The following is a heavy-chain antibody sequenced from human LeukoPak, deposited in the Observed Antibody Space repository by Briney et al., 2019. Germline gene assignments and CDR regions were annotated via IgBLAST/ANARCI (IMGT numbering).Heavy chain of an antibody. CDR3: ARTVAATDYYYYMDV. CDR1: GGSISSFY. CDR2: IYYTGST. J-gene: IGHJ6*03. D-gene: IGHD2-15*01. V-gene: IGHV4-59*01. Sequence: SETLSLTCTVSGGSISSFYWSWIRQPPGKGLEWIGYIYYTGSTNYNPSLKSRVTISVDTSKNQFSLKLSFVTPADTAVYYCARTVAATDYYYYMDVWGKGTTVTVSS.